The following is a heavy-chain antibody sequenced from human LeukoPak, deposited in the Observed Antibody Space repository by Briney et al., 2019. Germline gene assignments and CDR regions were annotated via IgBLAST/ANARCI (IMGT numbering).Heavy chain of an antibody. CDR3: ASGDTSGYYRSPTDAY. CDR2: IYPVDSDT. J-gene: IGHJ4*02. V-gene: IGHV5-51*01. CDR1: GYSFTTYW. Sequence: GESLNISCKGSGYSFTTYWICWVRQMPGKGLEWMGIIYPVDSDTRYSPSFQGQVTISADKSISTAYLQWSSLKASDTAMYYCASGDTSGYYRSPTDAYSGQGTLVTVSS. D-gene: IGHD3-22*01.